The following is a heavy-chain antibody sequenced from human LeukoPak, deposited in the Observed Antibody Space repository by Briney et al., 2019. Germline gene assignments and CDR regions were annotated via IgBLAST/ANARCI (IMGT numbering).Heavy chain of an antibody. D-gene: IGHD6-6*01. J-gene: IGHJ4*02. CDR2: ISSSGSTI. Sequence: SGGSLRLSCAASGFTFSSYEMNWVRQAPGKGLEWVSYISSSGSTIYYADSVKGRFTISRDNAKNSLYLQMNSLRAEDTAVYYCARGLEQLVGGIDYWGQGTLVTVSS. V-gene: IGHV3-48*03. CDR1: GFTFSSYE. CDR3: ARGLEQLVGGIDY.